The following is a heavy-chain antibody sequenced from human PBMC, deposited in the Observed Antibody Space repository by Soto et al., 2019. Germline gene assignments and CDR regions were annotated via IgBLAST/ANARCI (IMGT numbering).Heavy chain of an antibody. D-gene: IGHD6-19*01. J-gene: IGHJ5*02. CDR3: ARDLRGSGLENWFDP. Sequence: PSETLSLTCTVSGGSISSYYWSWIRQPPGKGLEWIGYIYYSGSTNYNPSLKSRVTISVDTSKNQFSLKLSSVTAADTAVYYCARDLRGSGLENWFDPWGQGTLVTVSS. CDR1: GGSISSYY. V-gene: IGHV4-59*01. CDR2: IYYSGST.